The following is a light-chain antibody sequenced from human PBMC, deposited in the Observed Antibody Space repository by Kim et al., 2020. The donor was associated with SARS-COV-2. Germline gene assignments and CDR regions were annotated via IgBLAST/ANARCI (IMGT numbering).Light chain of an antibody. J-gene: IGLJ3*02. CDR3: QSYDSSLSGSV. CDR1: RSNIGAGYD. CDR2: GNS. V-gene: IGLV1-40*01. Sequence: QRVTISCTWSRSNIGAGYDVHWYQQLPGASPKLLSYGNSNRPSGVPDRFSGSKSGTSASLAITGLQAEDEADYYCQSYDSSLSGSVFCGGTQLTVL.